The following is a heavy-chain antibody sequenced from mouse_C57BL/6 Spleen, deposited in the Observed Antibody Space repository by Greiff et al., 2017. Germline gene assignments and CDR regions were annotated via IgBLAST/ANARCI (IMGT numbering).Heavy chain of an antibody. CDR1: GFNITDDY. V-gene: IGHV14-4*01. CDR2: IDPENGDT. Sequence: VQLQQSGAELVRPGASVKLSCTASGFNITDDYMPWVKQRPEQGLEWIGCIDPENGDTEYASKFQGKATITADTSSNTAYLQLSSLTSEDTAVYYCTTGRSGFAYWGQGTLVTVSA. CDR3: TTGRSGFAY. J-gene: IGHJ3*01.